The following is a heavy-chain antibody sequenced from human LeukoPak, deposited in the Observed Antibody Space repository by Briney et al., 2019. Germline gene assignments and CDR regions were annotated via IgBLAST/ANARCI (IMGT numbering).Heavy chain of an antibody. Sequence: SETLSLTCTVSGYSISSGYYWGWIRQPPGKGLEWIGSIYHSGSTYYNPSLKSRVTISVDTSKNQFSLKLSSVTAADTAVYYCARARTTVVTLWGQGTLVTVSS. D-gene: IGHD4-23*01. CDR3: ARARTTVVTL. V-gene: IGHV4-38-2*02. CDR1: GYSISSGYY. CDR2: IYHSGST. J-gene: IGHJ4*02.